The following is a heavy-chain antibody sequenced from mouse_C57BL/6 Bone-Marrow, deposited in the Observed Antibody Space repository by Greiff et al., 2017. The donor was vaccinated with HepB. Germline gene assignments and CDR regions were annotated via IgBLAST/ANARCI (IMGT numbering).Heavy chain of an antibody. V-gene: IGHV5-4*01. CDR1: GFTFSSYA. CDR2: ISDGGSYT. D-gene: IGHD2-5*01. CDR3: AREDDSNLAWFAY. J-gene: IGHJ3*01. Sequence: EVKLVESGGGLVKPGGSLKLSCAASGFTFSSYAMSWVRQTPEKRLEWVATISDGGSYTYYPDNVKGRFTISRDNAKNNLYLQMSHLKSEDTAMYYCAREDDSNLAWFAYWGQGTLVTVSA.